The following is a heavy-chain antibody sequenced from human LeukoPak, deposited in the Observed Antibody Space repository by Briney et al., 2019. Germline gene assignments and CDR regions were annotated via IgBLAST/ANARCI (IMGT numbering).Heavy chain of an antibody. V-gene: IGHV3-30-3*01. CDR3: ARGSYSQYYYYGMDV. Sequence: GGSLRLSCAASGFTFSGYPIHWVRQAPGKGLEWVAVISYDGSNKYYADSVKGRFTISRDNSKNTLYLQMNSLRAEDTAVYYCARGSYSQYYYYGMDVWGQGTTVTVSS. CDR2: ISYDGSNK. D-gene: IGHD2-21*01. CDR1: GFTFSGYP. J-gene: IGHJ6*02.